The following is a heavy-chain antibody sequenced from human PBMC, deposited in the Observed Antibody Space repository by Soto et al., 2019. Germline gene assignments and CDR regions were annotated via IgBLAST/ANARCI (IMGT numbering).Heavy chain of an antibody. CDR1: GYTFTNYG. CDR2: ISIYNGNT. CDR3: TREGGDNTGYYFAY. D-gene: IGHD2-21*01. V-gene: IGHV1-18*01. Sequence: QVQLVQSGVEVKKPGASVKVSCKTSGYTFTNYGISWVRQAPGQGLEWVGWISIYNGNTKYAQKVQGRVTMTTDTSTSTAYMELRSLRSDDTAIYYGTREGGDNTGYYFAYWGQGTLVTVSS. J-gene: IGHJ4*02.